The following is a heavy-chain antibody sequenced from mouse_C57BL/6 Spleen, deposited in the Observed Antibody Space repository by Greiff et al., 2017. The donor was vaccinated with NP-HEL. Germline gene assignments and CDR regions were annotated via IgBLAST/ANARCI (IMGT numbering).Heavy chain of an antibody. Sequence: VQLQQPGAELVRPGSSVKLSCKASGYTFTSYWMHWVKQRPIQGLEWIGNIDPSDSETQYNQKFKDKATLTVDKSSSTAYMQLSSLTSEDSAVYYCASGVVVATKDFDYWGQGTTLTVSS. CDR2: IDPSDSET. CDR3: ASGVVVATKDFDY. V-gene: IGHV1-52*01. CDR1: GYTFTSYW. J-gene: IGHJ2*01. D-gene: IGHD1-1*01.